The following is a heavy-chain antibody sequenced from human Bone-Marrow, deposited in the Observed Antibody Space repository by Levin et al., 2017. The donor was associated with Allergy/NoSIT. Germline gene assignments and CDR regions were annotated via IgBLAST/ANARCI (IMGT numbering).Heavy chain of an antibody. J-gene: IGHJ5*02. CDR1: GYNFPGYY. CDR2: INPNSGGT. V-gene: IGHV1-2*02. D-gene: IGHD2-2*01. Sequence: AASVKVSCKASGYNFPGYYMHWVRQAPGQGLEWMGRINPNSGGTIYAQKFQGRVTVTRDTSITTAYMELSSLRSDDTAVYYCARDLRGGYCSNSACPTNNWFDPWGQGTLVTVSS. CDR3: ARDLRGGYCSNSACPTNNWFDP.